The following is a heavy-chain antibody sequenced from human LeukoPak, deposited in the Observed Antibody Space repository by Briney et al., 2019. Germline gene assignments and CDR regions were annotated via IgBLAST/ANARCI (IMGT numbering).Heavy chain of an antibody. Sequence: GESLRISCQGSGYSFTNSWIGRVRQMPGKGLEWMGIIYPGDSDTTYSPSFQGQVTISADKSISTAYLQWSSLKASDTAMYYCARNYDDYDWFDPWGQGTLVTVSS. CDR3: ARNYDDYDWFDP. CDR1: GYSFTNSW. V-gene: IGHV5-51*01. CDR2: IYPGDSDT. D-gene: IGHD4-17*01. J-gene: IGHJ5*02.